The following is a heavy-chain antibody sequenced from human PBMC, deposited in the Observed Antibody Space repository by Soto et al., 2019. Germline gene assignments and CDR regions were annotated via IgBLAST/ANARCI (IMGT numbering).Heavy chain of an antibody. Sequence: SETLSLTCTVSGDSITSGVHYWSLIRQLPGKGLEWIGYIFYSGPTYYNPSLKSRVAISVDTSKNQFSLKLNSVTAADTAVYYCARSVFPWGQGTLVTVS. CDR1: GDSITSGVHY. CDR2: IFYSGPT. V-gene: IGHV4-31*03. J-gene: IGHJ5*02. CDR3: ARSVFP.